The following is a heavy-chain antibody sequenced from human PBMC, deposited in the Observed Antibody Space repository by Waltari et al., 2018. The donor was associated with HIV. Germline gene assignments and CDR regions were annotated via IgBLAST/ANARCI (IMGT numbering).Heavy chain of an antibody. V-gene: IGHV1-46*01. CDR3: ARVAYSNSWTPPFDY. CDR2: INPSGGYT. D-gene: IGHD6-13*01. CDR1: GYTFTSYY. J-gene: IGHJ4*02. Sequence: QVQLVQSGAEVKKPGASVKVSCKASGYTFTSYYMHWVRQAPGQGLEWRGIINPSGGYTSYAQKFQGRVTMTRDTSTSTVYMELSSLRSDDAAVYYCARVAYSNSWTPPFDYWGQGTLVTVSS.